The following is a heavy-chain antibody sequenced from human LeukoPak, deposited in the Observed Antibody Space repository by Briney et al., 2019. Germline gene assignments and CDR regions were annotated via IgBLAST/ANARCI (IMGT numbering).Heavy chain of an antibody. CDR3: ARVVTNWNDDDAFDT. J-gene: IGHJ3*02. Sequence: GGSLRLSCAASGFTLSSYSMNWVRQAPGKGLEWVSSTSSSSYIYYADSVKGRFTISRDNAKNSLYLQMNSLRAEDTAVYYCARVVTNWNDDDAFDTWGQGTMVTVSS. CDR2: TSSSSYI. D-gene: IGHD1-1*01. V-gene: IGHV3-21*01. CDR1: GFTLSSYS.